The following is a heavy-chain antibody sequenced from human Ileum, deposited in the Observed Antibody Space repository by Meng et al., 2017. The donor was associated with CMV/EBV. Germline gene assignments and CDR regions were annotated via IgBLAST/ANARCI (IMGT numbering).Heavy chain of an antibody. D-gene: IGHD3-16*01. CDR3: ASDITGNSYAYDS. CDR1: GGTLSSYV. J-gene: IGHJ5*01. CDR2: ITPIIGRP. Sequence: SVKVSCKASGGTLSSYVISWVRQAPGQGLEWMGRITPIIGRPHHAQRFQDRVSITADKATSTVYMELRTLTSEDTAVYFCASDITGNSYAYDSWGQGTLVTVSS. V-gene: IGHV1-69*04.